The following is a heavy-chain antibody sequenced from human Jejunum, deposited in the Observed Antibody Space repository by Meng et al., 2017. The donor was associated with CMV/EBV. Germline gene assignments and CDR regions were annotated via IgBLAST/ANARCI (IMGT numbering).Heavy chain of an antibody. D-gene: IGHD1-26*01. CDR2: IDSDGGST. J-gene: IGHJ4*02. CDR1: GFTFSRYW. CDR3: ARLPFTGTYYGFDY. V-gene: IGHV3-74*01. Sequence: SGFTFSRYWMHGVRQAPGKGLLWVSRIDSDGGSTTYADSVKGRFTISRDNAKNTLYLQMNSLRVEDTAVYYCARLPFTGTYYGFDYWGQGTLVTVSS.